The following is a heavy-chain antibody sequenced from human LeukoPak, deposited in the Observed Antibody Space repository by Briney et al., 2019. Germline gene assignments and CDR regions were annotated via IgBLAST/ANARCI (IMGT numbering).Heavy chain of an antibody. CDR1: GFTFSSYE. CDR3: ARSFIAVAGY. J-gene: IGHJ4*02. D-gene: IGHD6-19*01. Sequence: GGSLRLSCAASGFTFSSYEMNWVRQAPGKGLEWVSYISSSGSTIYYADSVKGRFTISRDNAKNSLYLQMNSLRGEDTAVYYCARSFIAVAGYWGQGTLVTVSS. CDR2: ISSSGSTI. V-gene: IGHV3-48*03.